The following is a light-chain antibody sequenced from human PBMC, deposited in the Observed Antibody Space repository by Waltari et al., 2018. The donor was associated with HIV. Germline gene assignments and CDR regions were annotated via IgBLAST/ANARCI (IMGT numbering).Light chain of an antibody. J-gene: IGLJ2*01. CDR2: RVS. CDR3: CSYGGSSTYVV. Sequence: QSALTQPASVSGSPGQSITISCPGTSSDIGTYAFVSWYQQHPGKAPKLIIYRVSERPAGVSNRFSGSKSGNTASLTISGLQAEDETDYYCCSYGGSSTYVVFGGGTKVTVL. CDR1: SSDIGTYAF. V-gene: IGLV2-23*02.